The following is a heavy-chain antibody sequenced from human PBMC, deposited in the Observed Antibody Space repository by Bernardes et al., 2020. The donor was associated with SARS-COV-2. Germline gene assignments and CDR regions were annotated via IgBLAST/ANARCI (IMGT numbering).Heavy chain of an antibody. CDR2: IYYSGST. Sequence: LSLTCTVSGGSVSSGSYYWSWIRRPPGKGLEWIGYIYYSGSTNYNPSLKSRVTISVDTSKNQFSLKLSSVTAADTAVYYCAREPLGGVTMVRGVIKRYGMDVWGQGTTVTVSS. J-gene: IGHJ6*02. V-gene: IGHV4-61*01. CDR1: GGSVSSGSYY. D-gene: IGHD3-10*01. CDR3: AREPLGGVTMVRGVIKRYGMDV.